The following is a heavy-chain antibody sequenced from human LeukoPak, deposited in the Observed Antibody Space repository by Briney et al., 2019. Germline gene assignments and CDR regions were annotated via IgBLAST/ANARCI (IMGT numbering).Heavy chain of an antibody. CDR2: IYYSGST. J-gene: IGHJ6*03. CDR1: GGSISSGGYY. D-gene: IGHD3-22*01. Sequence: PSQTLSLTCTVSGGSISSGGYYWSWIRQHPGKGLEWIGYIYYSGSTYYNPSLKSRVTISVDTSKNQFSLKLSSVTAADTAVYYCARSYDSSGYYPYYYYMDVWGKGTTVTVSS. CDR3: ARSYDSSGYYPYYYYMDV. V-gene: IGHV4-31*03.